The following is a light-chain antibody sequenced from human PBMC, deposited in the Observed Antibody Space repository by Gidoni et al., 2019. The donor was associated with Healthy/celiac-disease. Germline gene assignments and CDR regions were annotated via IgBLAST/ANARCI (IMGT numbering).Light chain of an antibody. Sequence: EIGLTQYPGTLSLSPGERATLACRASQSVSSSYLAWYQQQPGQAPRLLIYGASSRATGIPDRFSGSGSGPDFTLTITRLEPEDFAVYYCQQYGSSRTFGQGTRLEIK. CDR1: QSVSSSY. CDR2: GAS. CDR3: QQYGSSRT. J-gene: IGKJ5*01. V-gene: IGKV3-20*01.